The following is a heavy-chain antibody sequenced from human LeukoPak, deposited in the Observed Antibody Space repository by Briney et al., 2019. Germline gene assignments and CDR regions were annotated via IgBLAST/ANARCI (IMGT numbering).Heavy chain of an antibody. CDR2: IYHSGST. J-gene: IGHJ4*02. CDR3: ALYFDWLSAFDY. D-gene: IGHD3-9*01. Sequence: PSETLSLTCTVSGYSISSGYYWGWIRQPPGKGLEWIGSIYHSGSTYYNPSLKSRVTISVDTSKNQFSLKLSSVTAADTAVYYCALYFDWLSAFDYWGQGTLVTVSS. CDR1: GYSISSGYY. V-gene: IGHV4-38-2*02.